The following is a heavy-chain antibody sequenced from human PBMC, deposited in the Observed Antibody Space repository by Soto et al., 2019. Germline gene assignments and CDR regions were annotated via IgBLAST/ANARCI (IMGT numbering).Heavy chain of an antibody. CDR2: IVPNVGTV. CDR3: ARRDTSGFLRYFDN. D-gene: IGHD3-3*01. V-gene: IGHV1-69*06. J-gene: IGHJ4*02. CDR1: GGTFSSFINYP. Sequence: SVKVSCKSSGGTFSSFINYPINWVRQAPGQGLEWMGGIVPNVGTVNYAQKFRGKVTITADKSTGTAYMELSSLRSEDTALYYCARRDTSGFLRYFDNWGQGTQVTVSS.